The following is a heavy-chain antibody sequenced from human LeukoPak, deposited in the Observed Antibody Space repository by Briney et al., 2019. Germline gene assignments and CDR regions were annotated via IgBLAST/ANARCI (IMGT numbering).Heavy chain of an antibody. Sequence: PSETLSLTCTVSGGSISSSSYYWGWIRQPPGKGLEWIGSIYYSGSTYYNPSRKSRVTISVDTSKNQFSQKLSSVTAADTAVYYCARLSQKATMVRGVYYFDYWGQGTLVTVSS. CDR1: GGSISSSSYY. V-gene: IGHV4-39*01. J-gene: IGHJ4*02. D-gene: IGHD3-10*01. CDR3: ARLSQKATMVRGVYYFDY. CDR2: IYYSGST.